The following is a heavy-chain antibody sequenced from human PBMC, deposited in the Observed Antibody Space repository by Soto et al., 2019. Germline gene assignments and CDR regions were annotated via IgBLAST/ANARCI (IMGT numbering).Heavy chain of an antibody. J-gene: IGHJ4*02. CDR1: GFTFSTYA. CDR2: ISYDGSDE. V-gene: IGHV3-30-3*01. D-gene: IGHD3-22*01. Sequence: GGSLRLSCAASGFTFSTYAMHWVRQAPGKGLEWVALISYDGSDEYYGDSMKGRFTISRDNSDNTLDLQMNSLRAEDTAVYYCVRGPNYYDNSGYFGYWGQGTLVTVSS. CDR3: VRGPNYYDNSGYFGY.